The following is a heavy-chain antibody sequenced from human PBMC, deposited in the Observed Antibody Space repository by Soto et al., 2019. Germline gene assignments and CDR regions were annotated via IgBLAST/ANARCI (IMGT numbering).Heavy chain of an antibody. D-gene: IGHD5-12*01. CDR2: INPSGGST. V-gene: IGHV1-46*01. CDR3: ARDGERWLQPYDY. J-gene: IGHJ4*02. CDR1: GYTFTSYY. Sequence: QVQLVQSGAEVKKPGASVKVSCKASGYTFTSYYMHWVRQAPGQGLEWMGIINPSGGSTSYAQKFQRRVXXTXDXXTSTVYMELSSLRSEDTAVYYCARDGERWLQPYDYWGQGTLVTVSS.